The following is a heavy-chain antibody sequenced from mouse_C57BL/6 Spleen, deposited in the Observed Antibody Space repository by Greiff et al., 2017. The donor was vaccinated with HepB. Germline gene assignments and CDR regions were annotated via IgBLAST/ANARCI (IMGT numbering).Heavy chain of an antibody. CDR1: GYTFTSYW. Sequence: QVQLKQPGAELVKPGASVKMSCKASGYTFTSYWITWVKQRPGQGLEWIGDIYPGSGSTNYNEKFKSKATLTVDTSSSTAYMQLSSLTSEDSAVYFCARGDYYYGSSYVAFWGQGTLVTVSA. CDR3: ARGDYYYGSSYVAF. J-gene: IGHJ3*01. CDR2: IYPGSGST. V-gene: IGHV1-55*01. D-gene: IGHD1-1*01.